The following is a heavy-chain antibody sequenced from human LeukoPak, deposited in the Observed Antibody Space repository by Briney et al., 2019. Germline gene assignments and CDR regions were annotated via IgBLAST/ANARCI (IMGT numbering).Heavy chain of an antibody. V-gene: IGHV3-33*01. CDR2: IWYDGSNK. D-gene: IGHD1-20*01. CDR1: GFTFSSYG. Sequence: GGSLRLSCAASGFTFSSYGMHWVRQAPGKGLEWVAVIWYDGSNKYYADSMKGRFTISRDNSKNTLYLQMNSLRAEDTAVYYCARDSPVFDAFDIWGQGTMVTVSS. CDR3: ARDSPVFDAFDI. J-gene: IGHJ3*02.